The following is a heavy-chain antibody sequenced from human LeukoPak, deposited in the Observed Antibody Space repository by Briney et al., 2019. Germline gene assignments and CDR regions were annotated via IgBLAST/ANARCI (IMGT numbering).Heavy chain of an antibody. Sequence: PGGSLRLSCAASGFTFSSYEMNWVRQAPGKGLEWVSYISSSGSTIYYADSVKGRFTISRDNAKNSLYLQMNSLRAEDTAVYYYARVMMGRAGAFDIWGQGTMVTVSS. CDR1: GFTFSSYE. CDR3: ARVMMGRAGAFDI. V-gene: IGHV3-48*03. J-gene: IGHJ3*02. D-gene: IGHD2-8*01. CDR2: ISSSGSTI.